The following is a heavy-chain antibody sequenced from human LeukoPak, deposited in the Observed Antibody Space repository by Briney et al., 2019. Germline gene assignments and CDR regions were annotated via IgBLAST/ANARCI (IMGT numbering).Heavy chain of an antibody. J-gene: IGHJ4*02. CDR2: IKPDGSQK. D-gene: IGHD6-19*01. CDR1: GFIFSSNW. Sequence: GRSPRLSCAASGFIFSSNWMTWVRQAPGKGLGWVANIKPDGSQKNYVDSVKGRFTISRDNARNSLYLQMQSLRAEDKAVYYCAGPPTAGPIDKWGPGTLVTVSS. V-gene: IGHV3-7*01. CDR3: AGPPTAGPIDK.